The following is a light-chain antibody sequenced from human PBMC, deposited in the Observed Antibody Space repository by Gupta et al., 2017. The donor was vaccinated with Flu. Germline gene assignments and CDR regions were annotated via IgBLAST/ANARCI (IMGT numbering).Light chain of an antibody. CDR3: SSFTSSNTWV. CDR2: EVN. Sequence: QSALTQPASVSGSPGQSITISCTGTSSDVGGYNYVSWFQQHPAKAPKLMIYEVNNRPSGVSNRFSGSKSDNTASLTISGLQADDAADYYCSSFTSSNTWVFGGGTKLTVL. V-gene: IGLV2-14*01. J-gene: IGLJ3*02. CDR1: SSDVGGYNY.